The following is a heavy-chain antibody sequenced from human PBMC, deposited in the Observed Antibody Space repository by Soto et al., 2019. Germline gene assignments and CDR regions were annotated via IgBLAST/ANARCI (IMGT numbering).Heavy chain of an antibody. CDR3: ARAARSGMYYFDY. Sequence: GASVKVSCKASGGTFSSYAISWVRRAPGQGLEWMGGIIPIFGTANYAQKFQGRVTITADESTSTAYMELSSLRSEDTAVYYCARAARSGMYYFDYWGQGTLVTVSS. V-gene: IGHV1-69*13. CDR1: GGTFSSYA. D-gene: IGHD3-10*01. CDR2: IIPIFGTA. J-gene: IGHJ4*02.